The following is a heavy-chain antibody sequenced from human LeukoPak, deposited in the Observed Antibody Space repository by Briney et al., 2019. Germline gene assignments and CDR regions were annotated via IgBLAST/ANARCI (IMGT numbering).Heavy chain of an antibody. J-gene: IGHJ4*02. CDR3: ASYSYYYDSSGYFDY. V-gene: IGHV4-59*01. CDR2: IYYSGST. CDR1: GGSISSYY. Sequence: SGTLSLTCTVSGGSISSYYWSWIRQPPGKGLEWIGYIYYSGSTNYNPSLKSRVTISVDTSKNQFSLKLSSVTAADTAVYYCASYSYYYDSSGYFDYWGQGTLVTVSS. D-gene: IGHD3-22*01.